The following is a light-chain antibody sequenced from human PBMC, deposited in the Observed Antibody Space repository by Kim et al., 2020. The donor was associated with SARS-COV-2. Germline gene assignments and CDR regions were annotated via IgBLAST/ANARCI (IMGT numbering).Light chain of an antibody. CDR2: VAS. V-gene: IGKV1-17*01. J-gene: IGKJ5*01. CDR1: QDIRND. CDR3: LQHNTYPIT. Sequence: TSVGDRITITCRARQDIRNDLGCYQQNPGRAPRRLIYVASNLQSGVPSRFSGSGSGTEFTLTISSLQPEDFATYFCLQHNTYPITFCQGTRLEIK.